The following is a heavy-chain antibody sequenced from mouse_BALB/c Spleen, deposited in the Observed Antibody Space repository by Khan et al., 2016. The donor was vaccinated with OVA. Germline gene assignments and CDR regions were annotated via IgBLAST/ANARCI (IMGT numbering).Heavy chain of an antibody. J-gene: IGHJ2*01. CDR1: GYTFINYW. V-gene: IGHV1-7*01. CDR3: ARRGLRWDFDY. D-gene: IGHD1-1*01. CDR2: INPSTGYT. Sequence: VQLQQSGAELAKPGASVKMSCKASGYTFINYWILWVKQRPGQGLEWIGSINPSTGYTEYNQNFKDKATLNADNSSSTAYMPLSSPTSEDSAVYYCARRGLRWDFDYWGQGTTLTVSS.